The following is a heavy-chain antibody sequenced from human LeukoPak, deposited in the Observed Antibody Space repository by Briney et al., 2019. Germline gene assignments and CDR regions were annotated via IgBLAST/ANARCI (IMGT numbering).Heavy chain of an antibody. J-gene: IGHJ4*02. CDR3: AKWGDYDVLTGYYVSDY. CDR2: ITGGGSGI. D-gene: IGHD3-9*01. Sequence: PGGSLRLSCAASGFTFSNYAMSWVRQAPRKGLEWVSAITGGGSGIYYADSMKSRFTISRDNSKNTLYLQINSLRAEDTAVYYCAKWGDYDVLTGYYVSDYWGQGTLVTVSS. CDR1: GFTFSNYA. V-gene: IGHV3-23*01.